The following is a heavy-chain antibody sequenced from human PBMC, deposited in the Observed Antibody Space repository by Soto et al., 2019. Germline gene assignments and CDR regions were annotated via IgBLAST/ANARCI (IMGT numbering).Heavy chain of an antibody. J-gene: IGHJ4*02. CDR3: ARYNSGHSDY. D-gene: IGHD1-1*01. Sequence: QVYLVQSGGGVVQPGRSLRLYCAASGFTFRSYGMHWVRQAPGKGLEWVAGIWFDGCEKYYADSVKCRFTISRDNSNSALSLQIDYLRAEDTAMYYCARYNSGHSDYWGQGIRVTVSS. V-gene: IGHV3-33*01. CDR2: IWFDGCEK. CDR1: GFTFRSYG.